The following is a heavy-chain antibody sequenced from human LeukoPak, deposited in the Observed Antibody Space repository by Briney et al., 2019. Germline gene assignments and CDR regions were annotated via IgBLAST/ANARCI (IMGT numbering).Heavy chain of an antibody. J-gene: IGHJ4*02. CDR2: IRSNPDGGTT. V-gene: IGHV3-15*01. CDR3: TTAADGNRVEMATIPEGDF. CDR1: GFTFNNAW. D-gene: IGHD5-24*01. Sequence: PGGSLRLSCAASGFTFNNAWMSWVRQAPGEGLEWVGRIRSNPDGGTTDYAAPVQDRFIISRDDSKNTLYLQMNSLKTEDTAVYYCTTAADGNRVEMATIPEGDFWGRGTLVTVSS.